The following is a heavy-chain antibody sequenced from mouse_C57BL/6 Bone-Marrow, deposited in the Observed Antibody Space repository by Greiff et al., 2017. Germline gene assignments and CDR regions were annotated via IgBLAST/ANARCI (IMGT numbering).Heavy chain of an antibody. D-gene: IGHD2-5*01. CDR3: ARFGYSNYPYYAMDY. J-gene: IGHJ4*01. CDR1: GYSITSGYY. Sequence: EVQLQESGPGLVKPSQSLSLTCSVTGYSITSGYYWNWIRQFPGNKLEWMGYISYDGSNNYNPSLKNRISITRDTSKNQFFLKLNSVTTEDTATYYCARFGYSNYPYYAMDYWGQGTSVTVSS. CDR2: ISYDGSN. V-gene: IGHV3-6*01.